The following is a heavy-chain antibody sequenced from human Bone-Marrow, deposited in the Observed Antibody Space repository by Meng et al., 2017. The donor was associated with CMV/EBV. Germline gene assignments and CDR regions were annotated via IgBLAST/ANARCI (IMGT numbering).Heavy chain of an antibody. V-gene: IGHV4-38-2*02. CDR2: IYHSGST. D-gene: IGHD2/OR15-2a*01. Sequence: SETLSFTCTVCGYSISSGYYWGWVRQRPGQGLEWIGSIYHSGSTYYNPSLKSRVTISVDMSKNQFSLNLMSVTAADTAVYYCARHRHSGSFYDAFDIWGQGKRVTVSS. J-gene: IGHJ3*02. CDR3: ARHRHSGSFYDAFDI. CDR1: GYSISSGYY.